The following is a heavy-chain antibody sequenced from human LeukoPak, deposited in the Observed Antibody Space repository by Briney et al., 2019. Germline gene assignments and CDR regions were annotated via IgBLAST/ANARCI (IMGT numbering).Heavy chain of an antibody. CDR3: ATGIEDCSGGSCYPQFDY. Sequence: ASVKVSCKVSGYTLPELSMHWVRQAPGKGLEWMGGFDPEDGETIYAQKFQGRVTMTEDTSTDTAYMELSSLRSEDTAVYYCATGIEDCSGGSCYPQFDYWGQGTLVTVSS. CDR2: FDPEDGET. J-gene: IGHJ4*02. V-gene: IGHV1-24*01. D-gene: IGHD2-15*01. CDR1: GYTLPELS.